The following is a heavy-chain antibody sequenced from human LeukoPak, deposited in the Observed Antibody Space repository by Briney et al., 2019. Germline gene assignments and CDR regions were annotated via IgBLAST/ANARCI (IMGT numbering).Heavy chain of an antibody. J-gene: IGHJ4*02. D-gene: IGHD5-18*01. CDR1: GFTFSNYA. CDR3: ASLVDTAMFDH. V-gene: IGHV3-23*01. CDR2: ISGNGRST. Sequence: GGSLRLSCAASGFTFSNYAMSWVRQAPGKGLEWVSVISGNGRSTYYADSVKGRFTISRDNSKNTLYLQMNSLRAGDTAVYFCASLVDTAMFDHWGQGTLVTVSS.